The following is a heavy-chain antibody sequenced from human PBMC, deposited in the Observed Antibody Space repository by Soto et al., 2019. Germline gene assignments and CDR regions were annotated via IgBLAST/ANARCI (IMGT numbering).Heavy chain of an antibody. V-gene: IGHV1-18*04. J-gene: IGHJ6*02. D-gene: IGHD3-3*01. CDR1: GYTFTSYG. CDR3: ARDGRYDCWSGYRGYYYYGMDV. CDR2: ISAYNGNT. Sequence: QVQLVQSGAEVKKPGASVKVSCKASGYTFTSYGISWVRQAPGQGLEWMGWISAYNGNTNYAQKLQGRVNMTTDTTTSTAYMEMRSLRSDDTGVYYCARDGRYDCWSGYRGYYYYGMDVWGQGTTVTVSS.